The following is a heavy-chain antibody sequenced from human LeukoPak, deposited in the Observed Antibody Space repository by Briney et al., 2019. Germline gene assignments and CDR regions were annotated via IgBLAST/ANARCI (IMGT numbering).Heavy chain of an antibody. CDR3: ARARYTYGDSDY. J-gene: IGHJ4*02. CDR2: IYHNGNT. D-gene: IGHD5-18*01. V-gene: IGHV4-38-2*01. Sequence: SETLSLTCDVSGYSISSGYYWGWIRQPPGKGLEWIGPIYHNGNTYYNPSLNSGATISVDTSRNQFSLELSSVTAADTAVFYCARARYTYGDSDYWGQGTLVTVSS. CDR1: GYSISSGYY.